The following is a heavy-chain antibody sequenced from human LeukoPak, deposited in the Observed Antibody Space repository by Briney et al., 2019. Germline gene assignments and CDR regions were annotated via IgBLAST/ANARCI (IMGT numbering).Heavy chain of an antibody. Sequence: PSETLSLTCTVSGGSISSSSYYWSWIRQPPGKGLEWIGYIYHSGSTYYNPSLKSRVTISVDRSKNQFSLKLSSVTAADTAVYYCARVHLDYYYMDVWGKGTTVTVSS. CDR3: ARVHLDYYYMDV. CDR2: IYHSGST. J-gene: IGHJ6*03. V-gene: IGHV4-30-2*01. CDR1: GGSISSSSYY.